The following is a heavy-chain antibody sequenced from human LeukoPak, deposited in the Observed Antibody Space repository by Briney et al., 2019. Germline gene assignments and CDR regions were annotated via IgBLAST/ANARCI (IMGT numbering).Heavy chain of an antibody. CDR2: IYSGGDT. D-gene: IGHD6-13*01. CDR3: TRGPGSTWYSDY. J-gene: IGHJ4*02. CDR1: GFTVSSNY. Sequence: GGSLRLSCAASGFTVSSNYMNWVRQAPGKGLEWVSIIYSGGDTYYADSVKGRYTISRDNSKNTLYLQMNSLRPEDTAVYYCTRGPGSTWYSDYWGQGTLVTVSS. V-gene: IGHV3-53*05.